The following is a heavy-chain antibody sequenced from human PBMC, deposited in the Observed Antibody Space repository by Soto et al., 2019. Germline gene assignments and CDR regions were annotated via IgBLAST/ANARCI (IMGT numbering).Heavy chain of an antibody. J-gene: IGHJ6*01. V-gene: IGHV1-2*04. D-gene: IGHD1-26*01. CDR1: GYTFTVYY. CDR3: ASSGDYDYGMDV. CDR2: INPNSGGT. Sequence: VQLVQSGAEVKKHGASVKVSCKASGYTFTVYYMHWVRQAPGTGLEWMGWINPNSGGTNYAQKFQVWVARTWHTSVSTGYVELRRVNSDDTAVYCFASSGDYDYGMDVCGQRNTFTVSS.